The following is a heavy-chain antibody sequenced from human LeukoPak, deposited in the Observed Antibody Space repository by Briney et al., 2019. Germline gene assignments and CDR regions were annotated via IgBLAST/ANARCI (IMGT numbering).Heavy chain of an antibody. Sequence: SGPTLVKPTQTLTLTCTFSGLSLSTSGVGVGWIRQPPGKALEWLALIYWDDDKRYSPSLKSRLTITKDTSKNQVVLTMTNMDPVDTATYYCAHGHYGPTTGGAFDIWGQGTMVTVSS. CDR2: IYWDDDK. J-gene: IGHJ3*02. CDR1: GLSLSTSGVG. CDR3: AHGHYGPTTGGAFDI. V-gene: IGHV2-5*02. D-gene: IGHD4-17*01.